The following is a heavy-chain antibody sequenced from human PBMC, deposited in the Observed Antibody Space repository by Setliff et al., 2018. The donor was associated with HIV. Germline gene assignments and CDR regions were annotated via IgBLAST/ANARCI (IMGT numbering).Heavy chain of an antibody. Sequence: ASETLSLTCTVSGGSISSYYWSWIRQPPGKGLEWIGYTYYSGSTKHNPSLKSRVTISLDTSKNQFSLKLTSVTAADTAVYYCARYSPRGYTLTGPYWGQGTLVTVSS. CDR3: ARYSPRGYTLTGPY. D-gene: IGHD6-25*01. J-gene: IGHJ4*02. V-gene: IGHV4-59*01. CDR1: GGSISSYY. CDR2: TYYSGST.